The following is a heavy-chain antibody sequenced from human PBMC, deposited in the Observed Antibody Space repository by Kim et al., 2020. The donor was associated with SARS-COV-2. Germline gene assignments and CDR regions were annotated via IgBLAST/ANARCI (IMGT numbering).Heavy chain of an antibody. Sequence: YYADVVKSRFMISRDNARNTLHLQMTSLRGEDTAVYYCARASNGKYDSWGHGSLVTVSS. V-gene: IGHV3-23*01. J-gene: IGHJ5*01. CDR3: ARASNGKYDS. D-gene: IGHD1-26*01.